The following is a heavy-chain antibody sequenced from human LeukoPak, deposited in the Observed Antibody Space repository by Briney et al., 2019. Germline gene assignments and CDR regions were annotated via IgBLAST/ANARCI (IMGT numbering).Heavy chain of an antibody. Sequence: GGSLRLSCAASGFTLSSYWMSWVRQAPGKGLEWVANIKQDGSEKYYVDSVKGRFTISRDNAKNSLYLQMNRLRVEDTAVYYCAREFRSGYNSRWFDYWGQGTLVTVSS. V-gene: IGHV3-7*01. J-gene: IGHJ5*01. CDR1: GFTLSSYW. D-gene: IGHD6-19*01. CDR3: AREFRSGYNSRWFDY. CDR2: IKQDGSEK.